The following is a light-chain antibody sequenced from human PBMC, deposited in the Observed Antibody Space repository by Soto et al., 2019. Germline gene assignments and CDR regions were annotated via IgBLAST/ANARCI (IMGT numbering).Light chain of an antibody. V-gene: IGKV1-39*01. CDR3: QQSYNTPWT. CDR1: QIISGY. CDR2: GVS. J-gene: IGKJ1*01. Sequence: DIQMNQSPSSLSASLGDRATITGRASQIISGYLNWYQQTQGKAPNILIFGVSRLQSGVPSRFSGSGSWTDFTLTISSLQPEDVETDFCQQSYNTPWTFGQGTKVDI.